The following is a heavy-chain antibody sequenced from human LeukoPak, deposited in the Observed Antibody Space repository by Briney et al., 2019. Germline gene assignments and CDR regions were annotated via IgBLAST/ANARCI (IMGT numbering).Heavy chain of an antibody. V-gene: IGHV4-38-2*02. CDR1: GYSISSGYY. J-gene: IGHJ5*02. Sequence: SETLSLTCTVSGYSISSGYYWGWIRQPPGKGLDGFGRFYHSGSTYYNPSLKSRVTISVDTSKNQFSLKLSSVTAADTAVYYSARDIPMVRRVITWFDPWGQGTLVTVSS. CDR2: FYHSGST. CDR3: ARDIPMVRRVITWFDP. D-gene: IGHD3-10*01.